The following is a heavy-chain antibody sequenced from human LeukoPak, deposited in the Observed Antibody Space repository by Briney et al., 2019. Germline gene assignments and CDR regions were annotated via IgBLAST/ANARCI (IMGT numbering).Heavy chain of an antibody. Sequence: ASVKVSCEASGYTFTSYAMHWVRQAPGQRLEWMGWINAGNGNTKYSQKFQGRVTITRDTSASTAYMELSSLRSDDTAVYYCTRESGSYHGNDFWGQGTLVTVSS. CDR1: GYTFTSYA. V-gene: IGHV1-3*01. CDR3: TRESGSYHGNDF. CDR2: INAGNGNT. D-gene: IGHD1-26*01. J-gene: IGHJ4*02.